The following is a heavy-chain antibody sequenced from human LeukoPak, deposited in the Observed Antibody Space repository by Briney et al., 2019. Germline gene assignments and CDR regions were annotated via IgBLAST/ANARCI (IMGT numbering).Heavy chain of an antibody. D-gene: IGHD3-10*02. CDR1: GGSVSSSDYY. V-gene: IGHV4-39*07. CDR2: IFYIGKT. CDR3: ARGPITMWDY. J-gene: IGHJ4*02. Sequence: PSETLSLTCTVSGGSVSSSDYYWGWIRQPPGKGLEWIGDIFYIGKTNCNPSLKSRVTISVDTSKNQFSLKLSSVTAADTAVYYCARGPITMWDYWGQGTLVTVSS.